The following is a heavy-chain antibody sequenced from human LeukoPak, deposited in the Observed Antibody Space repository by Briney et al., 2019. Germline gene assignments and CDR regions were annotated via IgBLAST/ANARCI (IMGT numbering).Heavy chain of an antibody. Sequence: PGGSLRLSCAASGFIFDDYGMKWVRHVPGKGLEWVSAINWNGAQAVYADSVRGRFIISRDNAKNSLYLQMNSLRVEDTALYYCARVVFGASAGTTDWGQGILVTVSS. CDR3: ARVVFGASAGTTD. CDR2: INWNGAQA. J-gene: IGHJ4*02. D-gene: IGHD1-1*01. V-gene: IGHV3-20*04. CDR1: GFIFDDYG.